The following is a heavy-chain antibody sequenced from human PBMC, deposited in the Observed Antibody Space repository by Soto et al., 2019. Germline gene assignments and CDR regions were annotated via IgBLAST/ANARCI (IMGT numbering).Heavy chain of an antibody. CDR3: SRAGVVDVVDSYDP. V-gene: IGHV3-49*05. J-gene: IGHJ5*02. CDR2: IRSKGNGGTT. D-gene: IGHD2-15*01. CDR1: GFTFGDYA. Sequence: EVQLVESGGGLVKPGRSLRLSCTASGFTFGDYAMSWFRQAPGKGLEWVGFIRSKGNGGTTKYAASVKGRFSISRDDSKIIAYLQMNSLKTEDTAVYYCSRAGVVDVVDSYDPWGQGTLVTVSS.